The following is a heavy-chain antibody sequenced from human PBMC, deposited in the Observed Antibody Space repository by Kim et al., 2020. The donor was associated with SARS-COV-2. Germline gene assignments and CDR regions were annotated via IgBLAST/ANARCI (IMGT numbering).Heavy chain of an antibody. J-gene: IGHJ4*02. D-gene: IGHD2-2*01. Sequence: SVKVSCKASGYTFIGYYMHWVRQAPGQGLEWMGWINSKSGGATYAQKFQGRITMTRDTSISAVYMELSSLKSDDTAVYYCARTAAAMTAPDFWGQGTLVT. V-gene: IGHV1-2*02. CDR1: GYTFIGYY. CDR3: ARTAAAMTAPDF. CDR2: INSKSGGA.